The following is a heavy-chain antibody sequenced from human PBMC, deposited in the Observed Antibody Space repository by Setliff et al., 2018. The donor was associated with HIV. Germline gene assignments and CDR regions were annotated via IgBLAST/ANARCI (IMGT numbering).Heavy chain of an antibody. Sequence: SETVSLTCAVYSKSFSNSYWTWIRQPPGKGLEWIGEVNHIGGTNYNPSLKSRVSMSVDTSKSQFSLNLTSVTAADTAVYYCARGRDDAWELSDRWGQGTLVTVS. CDR2: VNHIGGT. CDR1: SKSFSNSY. V-gene: IGHV4-34*01. J-gene: IGHJ4*02. D-gene: IGHD1-26*01. CDR3: ARGRDDAWELSDR.